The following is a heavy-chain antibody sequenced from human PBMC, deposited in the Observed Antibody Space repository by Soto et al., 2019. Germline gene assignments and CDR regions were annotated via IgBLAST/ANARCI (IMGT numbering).Heavy chain of an antibody. V-gene: IGHV4-39*01. D-gene: IGHD1-26*01. CDR2: IYYSGSA. Sequence: SETLSLTCTVSGGSITSNAYYWGWIRQPPGKGLEWLGYIYYSGSASYNPSLKSRVTMSVDTSKNQFSLKLSSVTAADTAVYYCARRPKRGSYSWCFDYWGQGTLVTAPQ. CDR1: GGSITSNAYY. J-gene: IGHJ4*02. CDR3: ARRPKRGSYSWCFDY.